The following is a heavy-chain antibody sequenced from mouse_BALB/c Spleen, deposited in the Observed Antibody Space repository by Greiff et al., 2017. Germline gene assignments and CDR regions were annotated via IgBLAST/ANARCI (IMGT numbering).Heavy chain of an antibody. Sequence: EVKLVESGGGLVQPGGSRKLSCAASGFTFSSFGMHWVRQAPEKGLEWVAYIGSGGSTIYYADTVKGRFTISRDNPTNTLFLQMTSLRSEDTAMYYCARRDYRYDGAWFAYWGQGTLVTVSA. J-gene: IGHJ3*01. CDR1: GFTFSSFG. CDR2: IGSGGSTI. V-gene: IGHV5-17*02. CDR3: ARRDYRYDGAWFAY. D-gene: IGHD2-14*01.